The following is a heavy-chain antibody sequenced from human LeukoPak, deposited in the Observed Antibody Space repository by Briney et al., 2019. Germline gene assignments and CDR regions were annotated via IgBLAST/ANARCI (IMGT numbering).Heavy chain of an antibody. CDR3: ARWRRSGSYTGFDY. Sequence: GGSLRLSCAASGFTFSSYSMNWVRQAPGKGLEWVSSISSSSSYIYYADSVKGRFTISRDNAKNSLYLQMNSLRAEDTAVYYCARWRRSGSYTGFDYGGQGTLVTVSS. D-gene: IGHD1-26*01. V-gene: IGHV3-21*01. CDR1: GFTFSSYS. CDR2: ISSSSSYI. J-gene: IGHJ4*02.